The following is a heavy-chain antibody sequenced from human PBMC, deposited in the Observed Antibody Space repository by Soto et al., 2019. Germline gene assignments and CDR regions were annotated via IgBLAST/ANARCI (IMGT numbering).Heavy chain of an antibody. Sequence: GGSLRLSCAASGLTFSSYGMHWVRQAPGKGLEWVAVISYDGSNKYYADSVKGRFTISRDNSKNTLYLQMNSLRAEDTAVYYCAKSGYSYGRNYYYYGMDVWGQGTTVTVSS. CDR1: GLTFSSYG. CDR3: AKSGYSYGRNYYYYGMDV. D-gene: IGHD5-18*01. V-gene: IGHV3-30*18. CDR2: ISYDGSNK. J-gene: IGHJ6*02.